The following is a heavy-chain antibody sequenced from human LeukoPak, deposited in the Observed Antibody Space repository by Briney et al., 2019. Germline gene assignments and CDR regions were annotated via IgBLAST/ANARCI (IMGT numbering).Heavy chain of an antibody. V-gene: IGHV4-30-2*01. D-gene: IGHD1-26*01. J-gene: IGHJ4*02. Sequence: TLSLTCAVSGGSISSGGYSWSWIRQPPGKGLEWIGYIYHSGSTYYNPSLKSRVTISVDRSKNQFSLKLSSVTAADTAVFYCARVWGGSYFDYWGQGTLVTASS. CDR1: GGSISSGGYS. CDR3: ARVWGGSYFDY. CDR2: IYHSGST.